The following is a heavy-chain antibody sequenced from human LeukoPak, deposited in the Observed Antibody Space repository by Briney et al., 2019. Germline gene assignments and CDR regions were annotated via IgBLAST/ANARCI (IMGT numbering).Heavy chain of an antibody. CDR2: ISWNSGSI. CDR3: AKGGFGVVTVEAFDI. Sequence: GGSLGLSCAASGFTFDDYAMHWVRQAPGKGLEWVSGISWNSGSIGYADSVKGRFTISRDNAKNSLYLQMNSLRAEDTALYYCAKGGFGVVTVEAFDIWGQGTMVTVSS. J-gene: IGHJ3*02. CDR1: GFTFDDYA. V-gene: IGHV3-9*01. D-gene: IGHD3-3*01.